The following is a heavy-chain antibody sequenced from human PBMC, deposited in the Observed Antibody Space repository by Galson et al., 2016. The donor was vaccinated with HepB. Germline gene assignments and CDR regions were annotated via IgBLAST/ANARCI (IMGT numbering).Heavy chain of an antibody. CDR1: GFTFSSYA. CDR2: LSDSGSAA. D-gene: IGHD1-14*01. J-gene: IGHJ4*02. V-gene: IGHV3-23*01. CDR3: AKEHSRHGNPYFDY. Sequence: SLRLSCAASGFTFSSYAMSWVRQAPGKGLEWVSCLSDSGSAAYYADSVKGRFTISRDNTKNTLSLQMDSLGVEDTPVYYCAKEHSRHGNPYFDYWGQGTLVTVSS.